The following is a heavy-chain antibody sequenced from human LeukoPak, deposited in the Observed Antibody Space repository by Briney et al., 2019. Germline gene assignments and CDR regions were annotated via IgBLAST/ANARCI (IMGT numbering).Heavy chain of an antibody. V-gene: IGHV4-39*01. Sequence: SETLSLTCTVSGGSISIRSYYWGWIRQPPGKGLEWIGSIYYSGSTYYNPSLKSPVTISVDTSKNQFTLKLCSATAADTTVFYCARSAAYYDFWSGISFDPWGQGTLVSVSS. D-gene: IGHD3-3*01. J-gene: IGHJ5*02. CDR1: GGSISIRSYY. CDR2: IYYSGST. CDR3: ARSAAYYDFWSGISFDP.